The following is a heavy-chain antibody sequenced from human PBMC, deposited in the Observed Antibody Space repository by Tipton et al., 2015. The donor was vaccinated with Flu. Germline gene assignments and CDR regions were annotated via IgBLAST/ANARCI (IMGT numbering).Heavy chain of an antibody. V-gene: IGHV4-59*07. Sequence: TLSLTCSVSGGSISSYYWGWIRQSPGKGLEWIGYISCSGSTNYNPSLKSRVTISVDTSKNQFSLKLSAVTAADTAAYYCARLSSNWYHQLDNWGQGTVVTVSS. J-gene: IGHJ4*02. CDR2: ISCSGST. CDR3: ARLSSNWYHQLDN. D-gene: IGHD6-13*01. CDR1: GGSISSYY.